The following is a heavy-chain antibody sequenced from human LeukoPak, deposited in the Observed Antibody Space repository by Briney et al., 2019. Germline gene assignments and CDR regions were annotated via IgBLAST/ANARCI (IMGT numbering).Heavy chain of an antibody. CDR2: VNPNSGGT. Sequence: GASVKVSCKASGYTFTGYYMHWVRQAPGQGLEWMRWVNPNSGGTNYAQKFQGRVTMTRDTSISTAYMELSRLRSDDTAVYYCALSPGIHAFDYWGQGTLVTVSS. J-gene: IGHJ4*02. CDR3: ALSPGIHAFDY. V-gene: IGHV1-2*02. CDR1: GYTFTGYY.